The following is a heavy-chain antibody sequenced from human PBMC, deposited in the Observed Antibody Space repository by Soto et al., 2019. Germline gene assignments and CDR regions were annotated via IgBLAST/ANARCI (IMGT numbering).Heavy chain of an antibody. CDR2: IKQDGSEK. CDR1: GFTFSSYW. CDR3: ARGHYDILTSYYDAFDI. V-gene: IGHV3-7*01. J-gene: IGHJ3*02. Sequence: EVQLVESGGGLVQPGGSLRLSCAASGFTFSSYWMSWVRQAPGKGLEWVANIKQDGSEKYYVDSVKGRFTISRDNAKNSLYLQMNSLRAEDTAVYYCARGHYDILTSYYDAFDIWGQGTMVTVSS. D-gene: IGHD3-9*01.